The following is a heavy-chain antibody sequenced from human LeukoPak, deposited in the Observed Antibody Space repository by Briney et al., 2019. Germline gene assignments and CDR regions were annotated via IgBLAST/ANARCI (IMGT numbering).Heavy chain of an antibody. CDR3: ACSSTNYYYYGMDV. V-gene: IGHV4-34*01. CDR2: INHSGST. Sequence: PSETLSLTCAVYGGSFSGYYWSWIRQPPGKGLDWIGEINHSGSTNYNPSLKSRVTISVDTSKNQFSLKLSSVTAADTAVYYCACSSTNYYYYGMDVWGQGTTVTVSS. J-gene: IGHJ6*02. CDR1: GGSFSGYY. D-gene: IGHD2-2*01.